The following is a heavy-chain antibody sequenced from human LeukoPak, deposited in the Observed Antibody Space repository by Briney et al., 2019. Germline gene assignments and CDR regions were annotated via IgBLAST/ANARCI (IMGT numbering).Heavy chain of an antibody. CDR2: ISAYNGNT. V-gene: IGHV1-18*01. CDR3: ARDSCFGGTCQDDAFDI. J-gene: IGHJ3*02. CDR1: GYTFTSYG. Sequence: ASVKVSCKASGYTFTSYGISWVRQAPGQGLEWMGWISAYNGNTNYAQKLQGRVTMTTDTSASTAYKELSSLRSEDTAVYYCARDSCFGGTCQDDAFDIWGQGTMVTVSS. D-gene: IGHD2-15*01.